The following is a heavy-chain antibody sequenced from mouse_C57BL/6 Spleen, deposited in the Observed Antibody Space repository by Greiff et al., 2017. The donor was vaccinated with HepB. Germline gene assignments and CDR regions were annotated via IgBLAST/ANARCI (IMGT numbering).Heavy chain of an antibody. Sequence: QVQLQQPGAELVKPGASVKMSCKASGYTFTSYWITWVKQRPGQGLEWIGDIYPGSGSTNYNEKFKSKATLTVDTSSSTAYMQLSSLTSEDSAVYDCAREEDYGSKAWFAYWGQGTLVTVSA. D-gene: IGHD1-1*02. V-gene: IGHV1-55*01. CDR1: GYTFTSYW. J-gene: IGHJ3*01. CDR2: IYPGSGST. CDR3: AREEDYGSKAWFAY.